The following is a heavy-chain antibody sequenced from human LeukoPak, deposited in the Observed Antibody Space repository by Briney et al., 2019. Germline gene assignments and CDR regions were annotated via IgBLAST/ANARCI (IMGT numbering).Heavy chain of an antibody. CDR1: GFTFSSYG. V-gene: IGHV3-30*03. CDR2: ISYDGGNK. Sequence: GRSLRLSCAASGFTFSSYGMHWVRQAPGKGLEWVAVISYDGGNKYYADSVKGRFTISRDNSKNTLYLQMNSLRAEDTAVYYCARGGDYVYFFDYWGQGTLVTVSS. D-gene: IGHD4-17*01. CDR3: ARGGDYVYFFDY. J-gene: IGHJ4*02.